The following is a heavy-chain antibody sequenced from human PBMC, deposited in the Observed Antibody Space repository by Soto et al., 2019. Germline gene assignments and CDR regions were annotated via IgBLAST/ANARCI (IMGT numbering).Heavy chain of an antibody. CDR2: IIPILGTA. CDR3: VRVNPPIVLVPAAMSYRGVWFDP. CDR1: GGTFSSYA. J-gene: IGHJ5*02. D-gene: IGHD2-2*01. V-gene: IGHV1-69*12. Sequence: QVQLVQSGAEVKKPGSSVKVSCKASGGTFSSYAISWVRQAPGQGLEWMGGIIPILGTANYAQKFQGRVTITADESTRTDYMELSRLRPEEKAVYYCVRVNPPIVLVPAAMSYRGVWFDPWGQGTLVTVSS.